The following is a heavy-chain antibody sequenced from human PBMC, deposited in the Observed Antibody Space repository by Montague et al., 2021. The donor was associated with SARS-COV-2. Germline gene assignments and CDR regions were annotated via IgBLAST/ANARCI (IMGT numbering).Heavy chain of an antibody. D-gene: IGHD3-10*01. CDR1: GYSISSGYY. CDR2: IYHSGGT. J-gene: IGHJ4*02. V-gene: IGHV4-38-2*01. Sequence: SETLSLTRSVSGYSISSGYYWGWIRQPPGKGLEWIGNIYHSGGTYYSPSLKSRVTVSVDTSKNQFSLRLSSVTAADTAVYYCARWYYGSGSYPHWGQGTRVTVSS. CDR3: ARWYYGSGSYPH.